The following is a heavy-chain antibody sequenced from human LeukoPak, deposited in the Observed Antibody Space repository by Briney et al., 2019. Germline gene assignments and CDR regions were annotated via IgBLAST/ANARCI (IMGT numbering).Heavy chain of an antibody. CDR2: ISYDGSNK. V-gene: IGHV3-30-3*01. CDR1: GFTFSSYA. D-gene: IGHD6-13*01. CDR3: AKDRGGIAEYYFDY. Sequence: GGSLRLSCAASGFTFSSYAMHWVRQAPGKGLEWVAVISYDGSNKYYADSVKGRFTISRDNSKNTLYLQMNSLRAEDTAVYYCAKDRGGIAEYYFDYWGQGTLVTVSS. J-gene: IGHJ4*02.